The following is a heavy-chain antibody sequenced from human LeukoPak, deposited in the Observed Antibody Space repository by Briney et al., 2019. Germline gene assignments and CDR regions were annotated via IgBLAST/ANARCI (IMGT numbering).Heavy chain of an antibody. CDR1: GGSFSGYY. Sequence: PSETLSLTCAVYGGSFSGYYWSWIRQPPGKGLEWIGEINHSGSTNYNPSLKSRVTISVDTSKNQFSLKLSSVTAADTAVYYCATGPAGTYYYGSGSPRPPYYYGMDVWGQGTTVTVSS. J-gene: IGHJ6*02. CDR3: ATGPAGTYYYGSGSPRPPYYYGMDV. D-gene: IGHD3-10*01. V-gene: IGHV4-34*01. CDR2: INHSGST.